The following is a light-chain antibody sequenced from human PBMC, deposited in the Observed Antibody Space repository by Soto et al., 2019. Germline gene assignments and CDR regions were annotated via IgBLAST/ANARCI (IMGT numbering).Light chain of an antibody. CDR2: DAS. V-gene: IGKV3-11*01. CDR1: QSVSSY. Sequence: EIVLTQSPATLSLSPGERATLSCRASQSVSSYLAWYQQKPGQAPRLLIYDASNRATRIPARFSGSGSGTDFTLTITSLEPEDFAVYYCQHRSNWLAFGGGTKVEIK. CDR3: QHRSNWLA. J-gene: IGKJ4*01.